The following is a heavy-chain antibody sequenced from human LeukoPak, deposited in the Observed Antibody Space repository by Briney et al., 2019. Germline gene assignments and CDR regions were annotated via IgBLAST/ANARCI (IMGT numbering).Heavy chain of an antibody. CDR1: GGSMRNTDYY. CDR2: IYNSGMT. Sequence: SETLSLTCTLSGGSMRNTDYYWGWIRQPPGKGLEWIASIYNSGMTYHNPSLKSRVTMSVDTSKIQFSLKLISLTAADTAVYYCARFFPRSSPVDWVDPWGPGTLVTVSS. J-gene: IGHJ5*02. CDR3: ARFFPRSSPVDWVDP. V-gene: IGHV4-39*01.